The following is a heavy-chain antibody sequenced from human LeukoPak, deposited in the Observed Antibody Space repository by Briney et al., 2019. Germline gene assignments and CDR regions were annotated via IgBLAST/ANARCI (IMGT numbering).Heavy chain of an antibody. CDR2: TNHSGST. D-gene: IGHD3-22*01. J-gene: IGHJ4*02. CDR3: ARVTEDYYDSSGYYPPYYFDY. Sequence: PSETLSLTCAVYGGSFSGYYRSWIRQPPGKGLEWIGETNHSGSTNYNPSLKSRVTISVDTSKNQFSLKLSSVTAADTAVYYCARVTEDYYDSSGYYPPYYFDYWGQGTLVTVSS. CDR1: GGSFSGYY. V-gene: IGHV4-34*01.